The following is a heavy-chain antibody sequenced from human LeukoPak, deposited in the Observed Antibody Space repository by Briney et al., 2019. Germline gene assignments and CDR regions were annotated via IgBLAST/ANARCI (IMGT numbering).Heavy chain of an antibody. V-gene: IGHV3-23*01. CDR1: GFTFSSYA. D-gene: IGHD3-22*01. CDR2: ISGSGGST. J-gene: IGHJ4*02. CDR3: ARVRNYYDSSGYYLDY. Sequence: PGGSLRLSCAASGFTFSSYAMRWVRQAPGKGLEWVSGISGSGGSTYYADSVKGRFTISRDNSKNTLYLQMNSLRAEDTAVYYCARVRNYYDSSGYYLDYWGQGTLVTVSS.